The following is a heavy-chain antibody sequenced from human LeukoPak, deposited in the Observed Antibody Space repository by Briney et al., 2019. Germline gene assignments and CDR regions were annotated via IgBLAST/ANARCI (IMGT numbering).Heavy chain of an antibody. D-gene: IGHD6-19*01. CDR1: GFSFSTND. CDR3: VVSLGWYYFDY. Sequence: RPGGSLRLSCVVSGFSFSTNDMHWVRQATGKGLEWVSGIGAGGDTYYSGSVKGRFTISRENAKDSLYLHMNSLRAGDTAVYYCVVSLGWYYFDYWGQGTLVTVSS. CDR2: IGAGGDT. J-gene: IGHJ4*02. V-gene: IGHV3-13*04.